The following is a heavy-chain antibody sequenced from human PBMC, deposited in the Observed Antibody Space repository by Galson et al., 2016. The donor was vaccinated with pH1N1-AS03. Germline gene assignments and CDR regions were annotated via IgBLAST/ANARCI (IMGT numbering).Heavy chain of an antibody. D-gene: IGHD2-15*01. V-gene: IGHV5-51*01. CDR3: ARHGLESTLSAWFDP. J-gene: IGHJ5*02. CDR1: GYNFTSYW. CDR2: IDPRDSDT. Sequence: QSGAEVKKPGESLKISCKGSGYNFTSYWIVWVRQMPGKGLECMGIIDPRDSDTRYSPSFQGQVTISADKSISTAYLQWSSLKASDTPIYYCARHGLESTLSAWFDPWGQGTLVTVSS.